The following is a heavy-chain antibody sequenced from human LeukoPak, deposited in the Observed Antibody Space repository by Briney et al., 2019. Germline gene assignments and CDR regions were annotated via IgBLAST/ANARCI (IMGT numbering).Heavy chain of an antibody. CDR1: GGSISSYY. J-gene: IGHJ4*02. CDR3: ARKGYYYDSSGYYSTYYFDY. CDR2: IYYSGST. V-gene: IGHV4-59*12. Sequence: SENLSLTCTVSGGSISSYYWSWIRQPPGKGLEWIGYIYYSGSTNYNPSLKSRVTISVDTSKNQFSLKLSSVTAADTAVYYCARKGYYYDSSGYYSTYYFDYWGQGTLVTVSS. D-gene: IGHD3-22*01.